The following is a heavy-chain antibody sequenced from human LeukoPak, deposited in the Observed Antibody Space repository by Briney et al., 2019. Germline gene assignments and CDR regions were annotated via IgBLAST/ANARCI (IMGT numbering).Heavy chain of an antibody. J-gene: IGHJ4*02. CDR3: ARAEGIDY. CDR1: GFTFSTYG. Sequence: QPGGSLRLSCAASGFTFSTYGMNWVRQAPGKGLKWVSYISTSPSTIYYADSVKGRFTISRDNAKKSMYLQMNSLRAEDTAVYYCARAEGIDYWGQGTLVTVSS. V-gene: IGHV3-48*01. CDR2: ISTSPSTI.